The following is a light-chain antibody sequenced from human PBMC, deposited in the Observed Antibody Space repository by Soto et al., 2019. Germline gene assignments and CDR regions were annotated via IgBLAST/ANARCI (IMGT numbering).Light chain of an antibody. J-gene: IGLJ3*02. Sequence: QSALTHPRSVSGSPGQSVTISCTGTSSDVGGYNYVSWYQQHPGKAPKLMIYDVNKRPSGVPDRFSGSKSDTTASMTISGLQSADEAEYYGCWYAGGCVFGGGTKLTVL. CDR2: DVN. V-gene: IGLV2-11*01. CDR1: SSDVGGYNY. CDR3: CWYAGGCV.